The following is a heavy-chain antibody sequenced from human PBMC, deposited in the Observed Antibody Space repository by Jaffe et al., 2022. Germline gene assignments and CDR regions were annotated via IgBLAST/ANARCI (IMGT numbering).Heavy chain of an antibody. CDR3: ARDISSGWYYFDY. J-gene: IGHJ4*02. CDR1: GGSISSYY. Sequence: QVQLQESGPGLVKPSETLSLTCTVSGGSISSYYWSWIRQPPGKGLEWIGYIYYSGSTNYNPSLKSRVTISVDTSKNQFSLKLSSVTAADTAVYYCARDISSGWYYFDYWGQGTLVTVSS. V-gene: IGHV4-59*01. CDR2: IYYSGST. D-gene: IGHD6-19*01.